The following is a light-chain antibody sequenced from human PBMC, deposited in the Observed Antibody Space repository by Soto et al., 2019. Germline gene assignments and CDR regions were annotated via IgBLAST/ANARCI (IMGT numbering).Light chain of an antibody. CDR2: ATS. Sequence: EIVVTQSPATLSVSLGDRATLSCRASQSVRNNFAWYQQKPGQAPRLLIFATSTMATGFPARFSGSSFGTEVSLINISLQSADYAVYYCQQYGAWPLTFGGGAKVEIE. V-gene: IGKV3-15*01. CDR3: QQYGAWPLT. J-gene: IGKJ4*01. CDR1: QSVRNN.